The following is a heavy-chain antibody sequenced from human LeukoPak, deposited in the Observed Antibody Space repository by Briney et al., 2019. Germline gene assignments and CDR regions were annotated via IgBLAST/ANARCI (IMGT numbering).Heavy chain of an antibody. CDR2: ISSSSSYI. D-gene: IGHD6-6*01. Sequence: GGSLRLSCAASGFTFSSYSMNWVRQAPGKGLEWVSSISSSSSYIYYADSVKGRFTISRDNAKNSLYLQMNSLRAEDTAVYYCARDLGYVSSSPAKGMDVWGQGTTVTVSS. CDR3: ARDLGYVSSSPAKGMDV. J-gene: IGHJ6*02. CDR1: GFTFSSYS. V-gene: IGHV3-21*01.